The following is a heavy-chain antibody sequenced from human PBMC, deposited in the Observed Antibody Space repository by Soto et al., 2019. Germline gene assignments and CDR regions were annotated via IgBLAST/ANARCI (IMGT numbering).Heavy chain of an antibody. CDR2: IYHSGST. Sequence: ASETLSLTCAVSGYSISSGYYWGWIRQPPGKGLEWIGSIYHSGSTYYNPSLKSRVTISVDTSKNQFSLKLSSVTAADTAVYYCARDERVAAAGKGEDYYYYYGMDVWGQGTTVTVSS. V-gene: IGHV4-38-2*02. J-gene: IGHJ6*02. CDR3: ARDERVAAAGKGEDYYYYYGMDV. CDR1: GYSISSGYY. D-gene: IGHD6-13*01.